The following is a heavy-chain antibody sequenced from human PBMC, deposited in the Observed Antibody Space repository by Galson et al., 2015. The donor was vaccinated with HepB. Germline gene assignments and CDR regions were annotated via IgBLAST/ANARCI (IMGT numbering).Heavy chain of an antibody. Sequence: SLRLSCAASGFTFSSYGMHWVRQAPGKGLEWVAVIWYDGSNKYYADSVKGRFTISRDNSKNTLYLQMNSLRAEDTAVYYCARDGEMVRGRGYFDYWGQGTLVTVSS. CDR3: ARDGEMVRGRGYFDY. J-gene: IGHJ4*02. V-gene: IGHV3-33*08. CDR2: IWYDGSNK. D-gene: IGHD3-10*01. CDR1: GFTFSSYG.